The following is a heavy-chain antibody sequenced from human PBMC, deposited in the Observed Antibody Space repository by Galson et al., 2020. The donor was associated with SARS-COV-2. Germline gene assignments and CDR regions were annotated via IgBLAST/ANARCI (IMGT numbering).Heavy chain of an antibody. D-gene: IGHD4-17*01. Sequence: ASVKVSCTASGYTFTSYYMHWVRQAPGQGLEWMGIINPSGGSTSYAQKFQGRVTMTRDTSTSTVYMELSSLRSEDTAVYYCARDLTVTTNYYYYYGMDVWGQGTTVTVSS. V-gene: IGHV1-46*01. J-gene: IGHJ6*02. CDR3: ARDLTVTTNYYYYYGMDV. CDR2: INPSGGST. CDR1: GYTFTSYY.